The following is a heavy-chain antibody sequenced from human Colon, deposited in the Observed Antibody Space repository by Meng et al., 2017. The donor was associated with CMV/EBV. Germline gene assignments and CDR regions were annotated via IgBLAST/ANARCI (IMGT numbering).Heavy chain of an antibody. CDR2: IYYSGGT. V-gene: IGHV4-39*07. CDR3: ARSDLGVYSYGYFPGGLDV. CDR1: GGSISSISYY. J-gene: IGHJ6*02. Sequence: SETLSLTCAVSGGSISSISYYWAWIRQPPGKGLEWIGAIYYSGGTYYNPSLRSRVTTSVDTSKNQFSLKLSSVTAADTAVYYCARSDLGVYSYGYFPGGLDVWGQGTTVTVSS. D-gene: IGHD5-18*01.